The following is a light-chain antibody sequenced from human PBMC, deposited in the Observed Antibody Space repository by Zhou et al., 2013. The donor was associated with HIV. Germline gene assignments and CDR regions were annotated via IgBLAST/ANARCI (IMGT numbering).Light chain of an antibody. CDR1: QSVGNE. J-gene: IGKJ4*01. CDR2: DAS. Sequence: EIVLTQSPGTLSLSPGERAALSCRASQSVGNELAWYQQRPGLPPRLVIYDASNRASGIPARFSGSGSGTDFTLTISSLEPEDSAVYYCQQYGSSPLTFGGGTKVELK. V-gene: IGKV3-11*01. CDR3: QQYGSSPLT.